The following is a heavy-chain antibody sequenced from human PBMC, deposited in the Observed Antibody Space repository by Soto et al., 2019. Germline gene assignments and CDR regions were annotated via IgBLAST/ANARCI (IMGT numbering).Heavy chain of an antibody. CDR1: GYTLTELP. Sequence: ASVRVSCKVSGYTLTELPMHWVRQAPGKGLEGMGGLDPAEGETIYAQKFQGRVTMTEDTSTDTAYMELSSLRSEDTAVYYCATPIAAAGIPYYYYYGMDVWGQGTTVTVSS. CDR3: ATPIAAAGIPYYYYYGMDV. D-gene: IGHD6-13*01. CDR2: LDPAEGET. J-gene: IGHJ6*02. V-gene: IGHV1-24*01.